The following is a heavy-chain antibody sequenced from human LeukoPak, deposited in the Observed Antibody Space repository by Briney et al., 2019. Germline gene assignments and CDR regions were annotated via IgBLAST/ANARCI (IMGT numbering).Heavy chain of an antibody. D-gene: IGHD2-21*02. Sequence: GGSLRLSCAASGFTFSSYSMNWVRQAPGKGLEWVSSISSSSSYIYYADSVKGRFTISRDNAKNSLYLQMNSLRAEDTAVYYCARRVPVTASYYYYYMDVWGKGTTVIVSS. CDR2: ISSSSSYI. CDR3: ARRVPVTASYYYYYMDV. J-gene: IGHJ6*03. CDR1: GFTFSSYS. V-gene: IGHV3-21*01.